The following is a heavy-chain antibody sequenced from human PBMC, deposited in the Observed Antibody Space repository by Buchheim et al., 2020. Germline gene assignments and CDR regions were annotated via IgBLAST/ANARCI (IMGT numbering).Heavy chain of an antibody. CDR2: MNPNSGNT. V-gene: IGHV1-8*01. Sequence: QVQLVQSGAEVKKPGASVKVSCKASGYTFTSYDINWVRQATGQELEWMGWMNPNSGNTGYAQKFQGRVTMTRNTSISTASMELGSLRSEDTAVYYCARVPRSYYYDSSGYFDYGGQGTL. J-gene: IGHJ4*02. D-gene: IGHD3-22*01. CDR1: GYTFTSYD. CDR3: ARVPRSYYYDSSGYFDY.